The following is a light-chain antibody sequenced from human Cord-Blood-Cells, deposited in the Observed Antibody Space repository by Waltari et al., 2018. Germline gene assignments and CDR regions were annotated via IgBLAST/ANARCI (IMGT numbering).Light chain of an antibody. Sequence: DIQMNQSPSTLSDSVGERVTITCRASQSISSWVAWYQQKPGKAPKLLIYDASSLESGVPSSFSGSGSGTEFTLTISSLQPYDFATYYCQQYNSYSTFGQGTKVEIK. J-gene: IGKJ1*01. V-gene: IGKV1-5*01. CDR3: QQYNSYST. CDR2: DAS. CDR1: QSISSW.